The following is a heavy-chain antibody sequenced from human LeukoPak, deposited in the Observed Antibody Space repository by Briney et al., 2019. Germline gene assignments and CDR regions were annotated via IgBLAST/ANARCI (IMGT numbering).Heavy chain of an antibody. V-gene: IGHV4-59*01. CDR1: GGSISSYY. CDR3: ASSNYYGFDI. J-gene: IGHJ3*02. Sequence: PSETLSLTCTVSGGSISSYYWSWIRQPPGKGLEWIGYIYYTGNTNYNPSLKSRVTISVDTSKNQFSLKLSSVTAADTAVYYCASSNYYGFDIWGQGTMVTVSS. D-gene: IGHD4-11*01. CDR2: IYYTGNT.